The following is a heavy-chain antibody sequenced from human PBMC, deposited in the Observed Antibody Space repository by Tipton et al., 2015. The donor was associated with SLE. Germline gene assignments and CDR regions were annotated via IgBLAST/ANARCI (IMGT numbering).Heavy chain of an antibody. CDR1: GDSVSSNSAA. D-gene: IGHD3-22*01. CDR2: TYYRSKWYN. CDR3: ARDYYDSSGYYFYYYYGMDV. Sequence: PGLVKPSQTLSLTCAISGDSVSSNSAAWNWIRQSPSRGLEWLGRTYYRSKWYNDYAVSMKSRITINPDTSKNQFSLQLNSVTPEDTAVYYCARDYYDSSGYYFYYYYGMDVWGQGTTVTVSS. V-gene: IGHV6-1*01. J-gene: IGHJ6*02.